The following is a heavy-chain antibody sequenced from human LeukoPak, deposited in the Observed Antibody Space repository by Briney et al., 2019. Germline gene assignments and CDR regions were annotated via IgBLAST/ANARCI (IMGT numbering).Heavy chain of an antibody. D-gene: IGHD3-9*01. CDR2: INPSGGST. CDR1: GYTFTTYY. J-gene: IGHJ4*02. CDR3: ASFEEGVPYYDILTGYYTRDYFDY. V-gene: IGHV1-46*01. Sequence: ASVKVSCKASGYTFTTYYIHWVRQAPGQGLEWMGIINPSGGSTRYAQRFQGRVTMTRDTSTSTVYMELSSLRSEDTAVYYCASFEEGVPYYDILTGYYTRDYFDYWGQGTLVTVSS.